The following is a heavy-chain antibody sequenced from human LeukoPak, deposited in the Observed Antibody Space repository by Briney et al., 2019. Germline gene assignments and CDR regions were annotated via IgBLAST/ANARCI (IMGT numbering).Heavy chain of an antibody. D-gene: IGHD3-22*01. J-gene: IGHJ4*02. CDR3: ARGDSSGYYYVWFDY. CDR2: INPNSGGT. CDR1: GYTFTGYY. Sequence: ASVKVSCKASGYTFTGYYMHWVRQAPGQGLEWMGWINPNSGGTNYAQKFQGRVTMTRDTSNSTAYMELSRLRSDDTAVYYCARGDSSGYYYVWFDYWGQGTLVTVSS. V-gene: IGHV1-2*02.